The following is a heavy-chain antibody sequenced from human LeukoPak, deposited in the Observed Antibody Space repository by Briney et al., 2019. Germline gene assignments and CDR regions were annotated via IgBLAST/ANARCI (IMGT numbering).Heavy chain of an antibody. CDR2: MNPNSGNT. CDR1: GCTFTSYD. CDR3: ARGRGWEKGSWFDP. Sequence: ASVKVSCKASGCTFTSYDINWVRQATGQGLEWMGWMNPNSGNTGYAQKFQGRVTMTRNTSISTAYMELSSLRSEDTAVYYCARGRGWEKGSWFDPWGQGTLVTVSS. J-gene: IGHJ5*02. D-gene: IGHD6-19*01. V-gene: IGHV1-8*01.